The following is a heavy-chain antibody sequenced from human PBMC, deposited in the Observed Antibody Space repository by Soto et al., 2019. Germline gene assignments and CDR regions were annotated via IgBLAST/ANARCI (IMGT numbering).Heavy chain of an antibody. J-gene: IGHJ5*02. V-gene: IGHV3-11*05. CDR1: GFTFSDYY. CDR3: ARVRGYCSGGSCLNWFDP. D-gene: IGHD2-15*01. Sequence: GGSLRLSCAASGFTFSDYYMSWIRQAPGKGLEWVSYISSSSSYTNYADSVKGRFTISRDNAKNSLYLQMNSLRAEDTAVYYCARVRGYCSGGSCLNWFDPWGQGTLVTVSS. CDR2: ISSSSSYT.